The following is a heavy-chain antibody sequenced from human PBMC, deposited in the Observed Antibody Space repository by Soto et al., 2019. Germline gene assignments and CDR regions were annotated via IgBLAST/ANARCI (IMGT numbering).Heavy chain of an antibody. CDR1: GFTFSSYG. D-gene: IGHD6-19*01. Sequence: GGSLRLSCAASGFTFSSYGMHWVRQAPGKGLEWVAVISYDGSNKYYADSVKGRFTISRDSSKNTLYLQMNSLRAEDTAVYYCAIIAVAGTGGMDVWGQGTTVTVSS. V-gene: IGHV3-30*03. CDR2: ISYDGSNK. CDR3: AIIAVAGTGGMDV. J-gene: IGHJ6*02.